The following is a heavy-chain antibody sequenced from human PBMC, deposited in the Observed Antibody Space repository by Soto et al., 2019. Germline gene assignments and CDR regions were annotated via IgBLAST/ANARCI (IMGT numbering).Heavy chain of an antibody. D-gene: IGHD5-18*01. J-gene: IGHJ4*02. V-gene: IGHV3-7*01. CDR1: GFALSTYW. Sequence: GGSLRLSCAASGFALSTYWMTWVRQAPGKGLEWVANINEDGSEKYHVDSVKGRFIVSRDNAKNSLYLQMNSLRVEDTAVYYWASERGYSYGFSDDFDYWGQGTLVTVSS. CDR3: ASERGYSYGFSDDFDY. CDR2: INEDGSEK.